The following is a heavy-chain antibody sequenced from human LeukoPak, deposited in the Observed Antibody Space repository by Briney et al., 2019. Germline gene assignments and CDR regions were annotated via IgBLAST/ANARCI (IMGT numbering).Heavy chain of an antibody. J-gene: IGHJ3*02. CDR3: ARDTIGNGDYTNAFDI. V-gene: IGHV1-46*01. CDR2: INPSGGST. D-gene: IGHD4-17*01. Sequence: ASVKVSCKASGYTFTSYYMHWVRQAPGQGLEWMGIINPSGGSTSYAQKFQGRVTMTRDMSTSTVYMELSSLGSEDTAVYYCARDTIGNGDYTNAFDIWGQGTMVTVSS. CDR1: GYTFTSYY.